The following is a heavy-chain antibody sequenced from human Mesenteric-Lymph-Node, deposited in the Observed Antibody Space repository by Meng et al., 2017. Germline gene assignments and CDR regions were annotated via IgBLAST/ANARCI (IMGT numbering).Heavy chain of an antibody. CDR3: ARVGQWLPIDY. J-gene: IGHJ4*02. V-gene: IGHV4-4*02. CDR2: IYHSGST. D-gene: IGHD6-19*01. Sequence: QLQERGAGLWKASGTLSFTCAVSGGSLSSRNWWSWVRQPPGKGLEWIGEIYHSGSTNYNPSLKSRVTISVDKSKNQFSLNLSSVTAADTAVYYCARVGQWLPIDYWGQGTLVTVSS. CDR1: GGSLSSRNW.